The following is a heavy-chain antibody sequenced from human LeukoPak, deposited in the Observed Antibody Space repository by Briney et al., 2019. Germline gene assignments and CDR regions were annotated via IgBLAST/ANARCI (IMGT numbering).Heavy chain of an antibody. D-gene: IGHD3-22*01. Sequence: PGGSLRLSCAASGFTLSSYAMSWVRQAPGKGLEWVANIKQDGSEKYYVDSVKGRFTISRDNAKNSLYLQMNSLRAEDTAVYYCARDTKYYYDNWFDPWGQGTLVTVSS. CDR3: ARDTKYYYDNWFDP. CDR2: IKQDGSEK. J-gene: IGHJ5*02. CDR1: GFTLSSYA. V-gene: IGHV3-7*01.